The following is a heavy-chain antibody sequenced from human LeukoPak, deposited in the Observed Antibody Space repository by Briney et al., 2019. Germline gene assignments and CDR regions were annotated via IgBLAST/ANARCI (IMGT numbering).Heavy chain of an antibody. J-gene: IGHJ4*02. CDR3: ARGADSSGYYSIFYFDY. Sequence: KPSETLSLTCTVSGGSISSYYWNLIRQPPGKGLEWIGYIYYSGSTNYNPSLKSRVTISVDTSKNQFSLKLSSVTAADTAVYYCARGADSSGYYSIFYFDYWGQGTLVTVSS. CDR2: IYYSGST. CDR1: GGSISSYY. D-gene: IGHD3-22*01. V-gene: IGHV4-59*01.